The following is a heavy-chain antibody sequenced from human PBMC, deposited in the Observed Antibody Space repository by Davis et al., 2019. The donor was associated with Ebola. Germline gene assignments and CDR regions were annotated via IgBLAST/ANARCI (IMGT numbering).Heavy chain of an antibody. D-gene: IGHD6-25*01. V-gene: IGHV3-30*03. CDR3: ARLVSGY. J-gene: IGHJ4*02. Sequence: PGGSLRLSCAASGFTFSSYGMHWVRQAPGKGLEWVAVISYDGSNKYYADSVKGRFTISRDNAKNSLYLQMNSLRAEDTAVYYCARLVSGYWGQGTLVSVSS. CDR2: ISYDGSNK. CDR1: GFTFSSYG.